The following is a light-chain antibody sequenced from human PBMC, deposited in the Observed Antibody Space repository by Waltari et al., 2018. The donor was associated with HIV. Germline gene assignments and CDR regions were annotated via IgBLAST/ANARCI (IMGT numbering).Light chain of an antibody. CDR1: NIGIKS. J-gene: IGLJ3*02. CDR3: QVWDTSREWV. Sequence: SNVLPQPPSVSVAPGQTARIPCGENNIGIKSVTWYQQKPGQAPVLVVYDNTDRPSGIPGRFSGSNSGKTATLTIRGVEAGDEADYYCQVWDTSREWVFGGGTKLTVL. CDR2: DNT. V-gene: IGLV3-21*02.